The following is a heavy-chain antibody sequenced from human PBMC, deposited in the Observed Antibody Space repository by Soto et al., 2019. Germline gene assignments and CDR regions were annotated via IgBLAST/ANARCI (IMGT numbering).Heavy chain of an antibody. V-gene: IGHV1-69*13. CDR2: IIPIFGTA. CDR3: ASRNSGSYYLAYYFDY. J-gene: IGHJ4*02. D-gene: IGHD1-26*01. Sequence: SVKVSCKASGGTFSSYAISWVQQAPGQGLEWMGGIIPIFGTANYAQKFQGRVTITADESTSTAYMELSSLRSEDTAVYYCASRNSGSYYLAYYFDYWGQGTLVTVSS. CDR1: GGTFSSYA.